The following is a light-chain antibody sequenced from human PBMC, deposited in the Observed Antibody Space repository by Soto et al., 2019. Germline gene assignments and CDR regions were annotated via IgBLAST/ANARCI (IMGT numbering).Light chain of an antibody. J-gene: IGKJ1*01. V-gene: IGKV3D-15*01. CDR1: QSVSSD. Sequence: ELVRSQSLATVSVSPGEGATVSCRASQSVSSDLAWYQQKPGQAPRLLIYGTSSRATGIPDRFSGSGSGTDFTRILSRLEHEYFSVYYCQARWTFGQGTKVDIK. CDR2: GTS. CDR3: QARWT.